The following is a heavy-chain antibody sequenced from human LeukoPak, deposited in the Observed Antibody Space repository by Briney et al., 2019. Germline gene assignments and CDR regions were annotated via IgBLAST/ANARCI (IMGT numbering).Heavy chain of an antibody. CDR3: AKTLWGLTLLSSDH. CDR1: GFTFSSYA. CDR2: IIGSGRDT. V-gene: IGHV3-23*01. Sequence: GGSLRLSCAASGFTFSSYAMNWVRQAPGKRLEWVSSIIGSGRDTYYADSVKGRITISRDNSKNTVYLQMNSLRADDTAVYFCAKTLWGLTLLSSDHWGQGTLVTVSS. J-gene: IGHJ4*02. D-gene: IGHD3-16*01.